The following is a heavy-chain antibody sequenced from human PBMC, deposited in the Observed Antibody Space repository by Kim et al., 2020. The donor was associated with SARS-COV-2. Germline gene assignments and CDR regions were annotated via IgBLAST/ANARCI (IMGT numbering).Heavy chain of an antibody. CDR2: ISAYNGNT. J-gene: IGHJ4*02. CDR3: ARDLIMITFGGVIVQYPDY. V-gene: IGHV1-18*01. Sequence: ASVKVSCKASGYTFTSYGISWVRQAPGQGLEWMGWISAYNGNTNYAQKLQGRVTMTTDTSTSTAYMELRSLRSDDTAVYYCARDLIMITFGGVIVQYPDYWGQGTLVTVSS. CDR1: GYTFTSYG. D-gene: IGHD3-16*02.